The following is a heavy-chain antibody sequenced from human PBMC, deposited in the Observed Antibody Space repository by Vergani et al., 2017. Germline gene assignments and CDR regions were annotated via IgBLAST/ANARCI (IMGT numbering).Heavy chain of an antibody. CDR1: GYTFTSYD. J-gene: IGHJ3*02. D-gene: IGHD2/OR15-2a*01. CDR2: MNPNSGNT. CDR3: ARALNIQGDLDI. Sequence: QVQLVQSGAEVKKPGASVKVSCKASGYTFTSYDINWVRQATGQGLEWMGWMNPNSGNTGYAQKFQGRVTMTRNTSISTAYMELSRLRSDDTAVYYCARALNIQGDLDIWGQGTMVTVSS. V-gene: IGHV1-8*01.